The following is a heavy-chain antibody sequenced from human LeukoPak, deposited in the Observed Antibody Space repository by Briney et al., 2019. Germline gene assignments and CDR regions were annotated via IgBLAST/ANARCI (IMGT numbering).Heavy chain of an antibody. CDR3: ARRAPRQAAAWYGGAFDI. J-gene: IGHJ3*02. CDR2: INHSGST. CDR1: GGSFSGYY. V-gene: IGHV4-34*01. Sequence: SETLSLTCAVYGGSFSGYYWSWIRQPPGKGLEWIGKINHSGSTNYNPSLKSRVTISVDTSKNQFSLKLSSVTAADTAVYYCARRAPRQAAAWYGGAFDIWGQGTMVTVSS. D-gene: IGHD6-13*01.